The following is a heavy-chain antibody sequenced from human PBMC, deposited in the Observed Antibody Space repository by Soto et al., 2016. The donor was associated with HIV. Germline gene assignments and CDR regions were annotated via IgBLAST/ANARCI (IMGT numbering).Heavy chain of an antibody. V-gene: IGHV4-59*01. CDR2: IYYSGST. D-gene: IGHD3-22*01. Sequence: QVQLQESGPGLVKPSETLSLTCTVSGNSISNYYWSWIRQPPGKGLEWIGYIYYSGSTNYNPSLKSRVTISVDTSKNQFSLKLSSVTAADTAVYYCARVCHYYDSSGYYYGWFDPGAREPRXPSPQ. CDR3: ARVCHYYDSSGYYYGWFDP. CDR1: GNSISNYY. J-gene: IGHJ5*02.